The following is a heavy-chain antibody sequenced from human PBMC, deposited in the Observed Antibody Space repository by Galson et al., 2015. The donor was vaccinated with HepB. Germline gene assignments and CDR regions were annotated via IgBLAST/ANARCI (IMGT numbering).Heavy chain of an antibody. CDR1: GGTFSSYA. V-gene: IGHV1-69*13. CDR3: ARRARTNREYDFWSGYPNYYYYGMDV. J-gene: IGHJ6*02. CDR2: IIPIFGTA. D-gene: IGHD3-3*01. Sequence: SVKVSCKASGGTFSSYAISWVRQAPGQGLEWMGRIIPIFGTANYAQKFQGRVTITADESTSTAYMEMSSLRSEDTAVYYCARRARTNREYDFWSGYPNYYYYGMDVWGQGTTVTVSS.